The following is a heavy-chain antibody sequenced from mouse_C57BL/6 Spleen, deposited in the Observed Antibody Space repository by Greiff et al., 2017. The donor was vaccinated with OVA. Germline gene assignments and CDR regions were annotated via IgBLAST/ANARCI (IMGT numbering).Heavy chain of an antibody. CDR1: GYSITSGYY. J-gene: IGHJ4*01. Sequence: EVQLQESGPGLVKPSQSLSLTCSVTGYSITSGYYWNWIRQFPGNKLEWMGYISYDGSNNYNPSLKNRISITRDTSKNQFFLKLNSVTTEDTATYYCARATVVSDAMDYWGQGTSVTVSS. D-gene: IGHD1-1*01. V-gene: IGHV3-6*01. CDR3: ARATVVSDAMDY. CDR2: ISYDGSN.